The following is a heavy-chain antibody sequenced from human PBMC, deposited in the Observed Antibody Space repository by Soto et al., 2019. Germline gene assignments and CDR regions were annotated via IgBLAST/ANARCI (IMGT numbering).Heavy chain of an antibody. CDR2: IYWDDDK. CDR1: GFSLSTSGGG. D-gene: IGHD6-19*01. J-gene: IGHJ4*02. Sequence: QITVKESGPTLVNATQSLTLTCTFSGFSLSTSGGGVGWIRQPPGKALEWLAVIYWDDDKSYSPSLKSRLTITKDTSKNQVALTMTHMDPVDTATYFCAHTKVTHWLGPHFDFGGQGTLVTVSS. CDR3: AHTKVTHWLGPHFDF. V-gene: IGHV2-5*02.